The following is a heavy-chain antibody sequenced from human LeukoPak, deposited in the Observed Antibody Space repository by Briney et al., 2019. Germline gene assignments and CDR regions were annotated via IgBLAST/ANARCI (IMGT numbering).Heavy chain of an antibody. CDR1: GFTFSSYW. CDR2: INTDGSST. D-gene: IGHD1-26*01. V-gene: IGHV3-74*03. J-gene: IGHJ3*01. Sequence: GGSLRLSCAASGFTFSSYWMHWVRQAPGKGLVWVSRINTDGSSTKYADSVKGRFTISRDTAKNTLYLQMNSLRAEDTAVYYCARLQTYSGSYADTFDLWGQGTMVTVSS. CDR3: ARLQTYSGSYADTFDL.